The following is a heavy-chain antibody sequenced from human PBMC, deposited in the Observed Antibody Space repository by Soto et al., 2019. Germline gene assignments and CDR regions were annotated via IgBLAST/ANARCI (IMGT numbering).Heavy chain of an antibody. D-gene: IGHD3-10*02. V-gene: IGHV4-38-2*01. CDR2: IHHSGST. J-gene: IGHJ6*02. Sequence: SETLSLTCAVSGYSISSGYYWGWIRQPPGKGLEWIGSIHHSGSTYYNPSLKSRVTISVDTSKNQFSLRLSSVTAADTAVYYCARGTRPYYVRSSAGMAVWGQGTMVSLSS. CDR3: ARGTRPYYVRSSAGMAV. CDR1: GYSISSGYY.